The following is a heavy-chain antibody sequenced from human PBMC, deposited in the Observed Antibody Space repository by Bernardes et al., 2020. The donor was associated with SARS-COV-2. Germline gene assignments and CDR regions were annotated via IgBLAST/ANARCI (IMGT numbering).Heavy chain of an antibody. D-gene: IGHD6-19*01. J-gene: IGHJ4*02. CDR3: VKDKGSQWLASDDY. Sequence: GGSLSLSCAVSKFSFSNYAISWVRQVPRPGMELVSAISASGYSTYYADSVQGRLTISRDNSKNTLYLQLHSLRAEDTAVYYCVKDKGSQWLASDDYWGQGTLVTVAS. CDR1: KFSFSNYA. V-gene: IGHV3-23*01. CDR2: ISASGYST.